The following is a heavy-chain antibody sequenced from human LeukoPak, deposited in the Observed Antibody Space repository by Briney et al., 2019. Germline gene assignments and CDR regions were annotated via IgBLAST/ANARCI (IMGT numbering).Heavy chain of an antibody. J-gene: IGHJ6*02. CDR1: GFTFSSYW. D-gene: IGHD2-21*01. Sequence: GGSLRLSCRASGFTFSSYWMSWVRQAPGKGLEWVANIKQDGSEKNSVDSVKGRFTISRDNAKNSLYLQMNSLRAEDTAAYYCARYCGGDCFGMDVWGQGTMVTVSS. CDR2: IKQDGSEK. V-gene: IGHV3-7*01. CDR3: ARYCGGDCFGMDV.